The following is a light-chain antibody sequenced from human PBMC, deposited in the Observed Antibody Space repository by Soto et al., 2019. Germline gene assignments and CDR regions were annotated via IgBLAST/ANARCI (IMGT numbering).Light chain of an antibody. Sequence: EIVLTQSPGTLSLSPGERATLSCRASQSISSSYLARYQQKPGQAPRLLIYGACSRATGIPDRFSGSGSGTDFTLTISRLEPEDFAVYYCQQYGSSPGTFGQGTKLEIK. CDR2: GAC. V-gene: IGKV3-20*01. J-gene: IGKJ2*01. CDR1: QSISSSY. CDR3: QQYGSSPGT.